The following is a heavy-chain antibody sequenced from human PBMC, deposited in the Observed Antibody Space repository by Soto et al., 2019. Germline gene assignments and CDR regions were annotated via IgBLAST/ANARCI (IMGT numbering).Heavy chain of an antibody. CDR1: GYTFTGYY. Sequence: SVKVSCKASGYTFTGYYMHWVRQAPGQGLEWMGWINPNSGGTNYAQKFQGWVTMTRDTSISTAYMELSRLRSDDTAVYYCARGKDDAYYYYYGMAVWGQGTTVTVSS. D-gene: IGHD1-1*01. V-gene: IGHV1-2*04. J-gene: IGHJ6*02. CDR2: INPNSGGT. CDR3: ARGKDDAYYYYYGMAV.